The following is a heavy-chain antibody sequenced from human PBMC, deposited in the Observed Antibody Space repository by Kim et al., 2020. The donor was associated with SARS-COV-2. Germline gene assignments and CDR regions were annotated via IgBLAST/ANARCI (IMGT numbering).Heavy chain of an antibody. Sequence: ASVKVSCKACGYMFTSYGFSWVRQAPGQGLEWLGWISARDGNTKYGQKVQGRFIMTTDTSTNTAYMELWSLRSDDTAMYYCARGAYGDVSFDYWGQGTLVTVSS. D-gene: IGHD4-17*01. V-gene: IGHV1-18*04. CDR1: GYMFTSYG. CDR2: ISARDGNT. CDR3: ARGAYGDVSFDY. J-gene: IGHJ4*02.